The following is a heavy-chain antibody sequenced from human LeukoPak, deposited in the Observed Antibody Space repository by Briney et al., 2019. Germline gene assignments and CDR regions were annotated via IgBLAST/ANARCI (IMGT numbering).Heavy chain of an antibody. CDR3: ARDPTRPGGYYDSSGYPYNYYYNYMDV. V-gene: IGHV3-21*01. CDR1: GFTFSSYW. D-gene: IGHD3-22*01. CDR2: ISSSGGFI. Sequence: GGSLRLSCAASGFTFSSYWMSWVRQAPGKGLEWVSSISSSGGFINYADSVKGRFTISRDNAKNSLYLHMNSLRAEDTAMYHCARDPTRPGGYYDSSGYPYNYYYNYMDVWGKGTTVTVSS. J-gene: IGHJ6*03.